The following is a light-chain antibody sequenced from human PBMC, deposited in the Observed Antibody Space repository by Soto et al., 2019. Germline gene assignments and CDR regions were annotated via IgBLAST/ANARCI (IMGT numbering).Light chain of an antibody. V-gene: IGKV3-20*01. CDR1: QSVSSSY. Sequence: EIVLTQSPGTLSLSPGERATLSCRASQSVSSSYLAWYQQKPGQAPRLLIYVASSRATGIPDRFSGSGSGTDYHLTISRLEPEDFAVYYCQRYGSSPLTFDGGTKVEIK. J-gene: IGKJ4*01. CDR3: QRYGSSPLT. CDR2: VAS.